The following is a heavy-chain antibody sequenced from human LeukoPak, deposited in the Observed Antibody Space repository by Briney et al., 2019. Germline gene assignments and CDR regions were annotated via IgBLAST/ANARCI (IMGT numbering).Heavy chain of an antibody. D-gene: IGHD2-2*01. CDR2: IIPIFGTA. CDR1: GGTFSSYA. CDR3: ASDPPYCSSTSCYWLDYYGMDV. V-gene: IGHV1-69*13. J-gene: IGHJ6*02. Sequence: GASVKVSCKASGGTFSSYAISWVRQAPRQGLEWMGGIIPIFGTANYAQKFQGRVTITADESTSTAYMELSSLRSEDTAVYYCASDPPYCSSTSCYWLDYYGMDVWGQGTTVTVSS.